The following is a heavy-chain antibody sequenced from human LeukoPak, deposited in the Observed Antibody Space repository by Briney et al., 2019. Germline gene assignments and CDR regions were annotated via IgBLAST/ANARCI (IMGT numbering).Heavy chain of an antibody. V-gene: IGHV4-59*01. Sequence: SETLSLTCTVSGGSISSYYWSWIRQPPGKGLEWIGYIYYSGSTNYNPSLKSRFTISVDTSKNQFSLKLSFVTAADTAVYYCARDLSGSIYFDYWGQGTLVTVSS. CDR2: IYYSGST. D-gene: IGHD5-12*01. CDR3: ARDLSGSIYFDY. J-gene: IGHJ4*02. CDR1: GGSISSYY.